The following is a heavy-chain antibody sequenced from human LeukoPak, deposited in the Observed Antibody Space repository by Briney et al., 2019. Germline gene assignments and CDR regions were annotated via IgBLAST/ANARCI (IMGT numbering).Heavy chain of an antibody. D-gene: IGHD1-26*01. J-gene: IGHJ4*02. CDR3: ATFSGSSRFDY. CDR1: GYTFTGHY. CDR2: INPNSSGT. Sequence: ASVKVSCKASGYTFTGHYLHWVRQAPGQGLEWMGWINPNSSGTNYAQKFQGRVTMTRDTSISTAYMELIILRSDDTAVYYCATFSGSSRFDYWGQGTLVTVSS. V-gene: IGHV1-2*02.